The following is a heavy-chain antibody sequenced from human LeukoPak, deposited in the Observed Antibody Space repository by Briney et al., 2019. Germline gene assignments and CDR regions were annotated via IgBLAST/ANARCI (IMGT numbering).Heavy chain of an antibody. Sequence: ASVKVSCKASGGTFSSYAISWVRQAPGQGLEWMGGIIPIFGTANHAQKFQGRVTITTDESTSTAYMELSSLRSEDTAVYYCAREVSPSGYYYMGVWGKGTTVTVSS. J-gene: IGHJ6*03. CDR1: GGTFSSYA. CDR3: AREVSPSGYYYMGV. V-gene: IGHV1-69*05. D-gene: IGHD4-11*01. CDR2: IIPIFGTA.